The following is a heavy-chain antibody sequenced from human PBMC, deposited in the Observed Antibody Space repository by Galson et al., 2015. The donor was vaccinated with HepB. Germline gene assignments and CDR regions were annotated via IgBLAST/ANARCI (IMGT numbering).Heavy chain of an antibody. CDR1: GYNFTTYW. CDR3: ARSGDYYDSTGAMGH. CDR2: IYPGYSDT. Sequence: QSGAEVKKPGESLKISCKGSGYNFTTYWIGWVCQMPGKGLEWMGTIYPGYSDTRYSPSFQGQVTISADKSISTAYLQWSSLKSSDTAMYYCARSGDYYDSTGAMGHWGQGTLVTVSS. D-gene: IGHD3-22*01. J-gene: IGHJ4*02. V-gene: IGHV5-51*01.